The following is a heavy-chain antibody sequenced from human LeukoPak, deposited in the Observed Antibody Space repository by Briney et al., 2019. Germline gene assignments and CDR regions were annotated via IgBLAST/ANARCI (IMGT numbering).Heavy chain of an antibody. CDR3: ARGGRDSSGWYGTWFDP. CDR1: GGSFSGYY. V-gene: IGHV4-34*01. CDR2: INHSGST. J-gene: IGHJ5*01. Sequence: SETLSLTCAVYGGSFSGYYWSWIRQPPGKGLEWIGEINHSGSTNYNPSLKSRVTISVDTSKNQLSLKLSSVTAADTAVYYCARGGRDSSGWYGTWFDPWGQGTLVTVSS. D-gene: IGHD6-19*01.